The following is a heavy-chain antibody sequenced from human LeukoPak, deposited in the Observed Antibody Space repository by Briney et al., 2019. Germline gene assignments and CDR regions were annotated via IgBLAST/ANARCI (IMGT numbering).Heavy chain of an antibody. V-gene: IGHV3-7*01. CDR1: GFTFSGYW. CDR3: ARWGGTRQYYFDY. CDR2: IKQDGSET. J-gene: IGHJ4*02. Sequence: GGSLRLSCAASGFTFSGYWMTWVRQSPGKGLEWVANIKQDGSETYYVDSVKGRFTISRDDSKNTLYLQMNSLKSEDTAVYYCARWGGTRQYYFDYWGRGTLVTVSS. D-gene: IGHD1-1*01.